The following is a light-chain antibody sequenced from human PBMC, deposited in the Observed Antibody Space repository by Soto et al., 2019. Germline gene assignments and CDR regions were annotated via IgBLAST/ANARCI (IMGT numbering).Light chain of an antibody. J-gene: IGKJ1*01. V-gene: IGKV3D-20*02. CDR2: GAS. Sequence: ENVLTQSPGTLSLSPGERATLSCRASQSVSSNYLAWYQQKPGQAPRLLIYGASTRATGIPARFSGSGSGTDFTLTISNLEPEDFAVYYCQQHSHWPPWTFGQGTKVDI. CDR3: QQHSHWPPWT. CDR1: QSVSSNY.